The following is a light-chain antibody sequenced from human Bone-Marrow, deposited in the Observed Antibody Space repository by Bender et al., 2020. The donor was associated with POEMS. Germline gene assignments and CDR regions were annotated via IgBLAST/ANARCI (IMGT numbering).Light chain of an antibody. Sequence: SYVLTQPPSVSVAPGKTASITCAGNNIGSKSVHWYQQKPGQAPALVVYDDSDRPSGIPERFSGSNSGNTATLTISRVEAGDDGDYYCQVWESSSVHPGVFGGGTKLTVL. CDR2: DDS. J-gene: IGLJ3*02. V-gene: IGLV3-21*03. CDR3: QVWESSSVHPGV. CDR1: NIGSKS.